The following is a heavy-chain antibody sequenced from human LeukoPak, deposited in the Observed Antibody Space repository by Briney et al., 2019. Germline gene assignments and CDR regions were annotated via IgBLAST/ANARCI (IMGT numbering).Heavy chain of an antibody. CDR3: ARDEGEEMATIGPY. Sequence: SETLSLTCTVSGGSISSSSYYWGWIRQPPGKGLEWIGSIYYSGSTYYNPSLKSRVTISVDTSKNQFSLKLSSVTAADTAVYYCARDEGEEMATIGPYWGQGTLVTVSS. J-gene: IGHJ4*02. V-gene: IGHV4-39*07. CDR1: GGSISSSSYY. D-gene: IGHD5-24*01. CDR2: IYYSGST.